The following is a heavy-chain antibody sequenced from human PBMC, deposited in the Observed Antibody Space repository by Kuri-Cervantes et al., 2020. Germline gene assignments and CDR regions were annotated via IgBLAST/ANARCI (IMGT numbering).Heavy chain of an antibody. D-gene: IGHD3-3*01. CDR3: AKNVRAWSGIDYYYMDV. J-gene: IGHJ6*03. V-gene: IGHV3-30-3*02. CDR1: GFTFDDYA. Sequence: GESLKISCAASGFTFDDYAMHWVRQAPGKGLEWVAVISYDGSNKYYADSVKGRFTISRDNSKNTLYLQMNSLRAEDTAVYYCAKNVRAWSGIDYYYMDVWGTGTTVTVSS. CDR2: ISYDGSNK.